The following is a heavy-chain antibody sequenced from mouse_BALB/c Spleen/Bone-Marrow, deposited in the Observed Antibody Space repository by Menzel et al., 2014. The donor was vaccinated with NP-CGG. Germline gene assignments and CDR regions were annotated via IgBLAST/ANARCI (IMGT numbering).Heavy chain of an antibody. V-gene: IGHV1-69*02. D-gene: IGHD3-1*01. Sequence: VQVVESGAEFVKPGGSVKLSCKASGYTFTSYWMHWVKQGPGQGLEWIGEIDPSDSYTNYNQKFKDKATLTVDKSSSTAYMQLSSLTSEDSAVYYCARRELGPRWFTYWGQGTLVTVSA. CDR1: GYTFTSYW. CDR3: ARRELGPRWFTY. J-gene: IGHJ3*01. CDR2: IDPSDSYT.